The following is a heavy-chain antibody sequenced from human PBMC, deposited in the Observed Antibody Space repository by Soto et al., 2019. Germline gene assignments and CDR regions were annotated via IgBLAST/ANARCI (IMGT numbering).Heavy chain of an antibody. CDR1: GFTFSRYA. CDR2: ISKNGIDI. D-gene: IGHD1-26*01. Sequence: PGGTMRLSCAASGFTFSRYAMSWVRQAPGQGLEWVSYISKNGIDIYYADSVKGRFTVSRDNADDSLFLQMDSLRPEDTPVYYCAPRKYGSFNIGAVDIWGQGTKVTVTS. V-gene: IGHV3-21*01. J-gene: IGHJ3*02. CDR3: APRKYGSFNIGAVDI.